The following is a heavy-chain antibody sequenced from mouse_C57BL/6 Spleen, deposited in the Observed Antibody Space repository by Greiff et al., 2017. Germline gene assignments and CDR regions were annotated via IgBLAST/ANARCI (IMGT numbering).Heavy chain of an antibody. CDR2: IDPSDSET. Sequence: QVQLQQPGAELVRPWSSVKLSCTASGYTFTSYWMHWVQQRPIQGLEWIGNIDPSDSETHYNEKFKDKATLTGDKSSSTAYMQLSSLTSEDSAVYYCARSGSSYRDMDDWGKGTSVTVSS. CDR1: GYTFTSYW. J-gene: IGHJ4*01. V-gene: IGHV1-52*01. CDR3: ARSGSSYRDMDD. D-gene: IGHD1-1*01.